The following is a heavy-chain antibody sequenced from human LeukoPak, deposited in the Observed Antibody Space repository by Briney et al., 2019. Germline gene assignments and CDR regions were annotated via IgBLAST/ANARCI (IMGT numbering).Heavy chain of an antibody. CDR3: ANTVELGYNWNLPSY. CDR1: GFTFRSYW. Sequence: GGSLRLSCAASGFTFRSYWMNWVRQAPGKGLEWVSAISGSGGSTYYADSVKGRFTISRDNSKNTLYLQMNSLRAEDTAVYYCANTVELGYNWNLPSYWGQGTLVTVSS. D-gene: IGHD1-20*01. CDR2: ISGSGGST. J-gene: IGHJ4*02. V-gene: IGHV3-23*01.